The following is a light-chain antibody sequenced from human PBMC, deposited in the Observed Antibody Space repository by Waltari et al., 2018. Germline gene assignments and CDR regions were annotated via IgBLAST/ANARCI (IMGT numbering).Light chain of an antibody. CDR3: QQYNDWPPIT. J-gene: IGKJ5*01. CDR2: RSS. Sequence: IVMTQSPATLSVPPGDTATLPCRSSQSVSVNVAWYQQKPGQAPRLLFYRSSTRATGVPARFTASGSCTEFTLTITGLQSEDFAVYFCQQYNDWPPITFGQGTQLEIK. V-gene: IGKV3D-15*01. CDR1: QSVSVN.